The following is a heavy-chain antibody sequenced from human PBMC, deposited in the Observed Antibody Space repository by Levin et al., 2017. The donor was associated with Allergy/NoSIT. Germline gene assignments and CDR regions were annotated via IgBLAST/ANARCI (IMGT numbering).Heavy chain of an antibody. CDR3: VKVAPNYCSSTSCYHGYFDY. Sequence: GGSLRLSCSASGFTFSSYAMHWVRQAPGKGLEYVSAISSNGGSTYYADSVKGRFTISRDNSKNTLYLQMSSLRAEDTAVYYCVKVAPNYCSSTSCYHGYFDYWGQGTLVTVSS. CDR2: ISSNGGST. D-gene: IGHD2-2*01. J-gene: IGHJ4*02. V-gene: IGHV3-64D*06. CDR1: GFTFSSYA.